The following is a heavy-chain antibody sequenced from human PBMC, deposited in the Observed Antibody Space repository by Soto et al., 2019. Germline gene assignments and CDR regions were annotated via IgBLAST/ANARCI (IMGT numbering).Heavy chain of an antibody. CDR1: GGTFSSYT. CDR3: AGSVAVATSDY. J-gene: IGHJ4*02. Sequence: QVQLVQSGAEVKKPGSSVKVSCKAPGGTFSSYTISWVRQAPGQGLEWMGRIIPILGIANYAQKFQGRVTITADKSTSTAYMELSNLRSEDTAVYYCAGSVAVATSDYWGQGTLVTVSS. D-gene: IGHD6-19*01. CDR2: IIPILGIA. V-gene: IGHV1-69*02.